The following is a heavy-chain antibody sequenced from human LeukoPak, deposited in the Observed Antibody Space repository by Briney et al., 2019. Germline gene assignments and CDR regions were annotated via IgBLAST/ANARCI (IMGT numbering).Heavy chain of an antibody. CDR1: GFTFSSYW. J-gene: IGHJ4*02. V-gene: IGHV3-7*01. CDR2: IKQDGSEK. D-gene: IGHD4-17*01. CDR3: ARELEMTTVTAFDY. Sequence: GGSLRLSCAASGFTFSSYWMSWVRQAPGKGLEWVANIKQDGSEKYYVDSVKGRFTVSRDNAKNSLYLQMNSLRAEDTAVYYCARELEMTTVTAFDYWGQGTLVTVSS.